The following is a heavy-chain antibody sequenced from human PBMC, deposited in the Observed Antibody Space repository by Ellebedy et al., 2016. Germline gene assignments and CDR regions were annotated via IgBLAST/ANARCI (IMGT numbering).Heavy chain of an antibody. Sequence: LRLSXTVSGGSISSGDYYWSWIRQPPGKGLEWIGYIYYSGSTYYNPSLKSRVTISVDTSKNQFSLKLSSVTAADTAVYYCARGIPTDYWGQGTLVTVSS. V-gene: IGHV4-30-4*01. J-gene: IGHJ4*02. CDR3: ARGIPTDY. CDR1: GGSISSGDYY. CDR2: IYYSGST.